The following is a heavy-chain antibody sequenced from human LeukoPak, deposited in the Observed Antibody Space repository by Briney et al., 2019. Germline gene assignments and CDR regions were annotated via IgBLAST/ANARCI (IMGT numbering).Heavy chain of an antibody. D-gene: IGHD6-13*01. CDR1: GGSITSSSYY. J-gene: IGHJ4*02. Sequence: PSETLSLTCTVSGGSITSSSYYWGWIRQPPGKGLEWIGSIFYSGSTYYNPSLKSRVTISVDTSKTQFSLKLSSVTAADTAVYYCAKQQLVRCFDYWGQGTLVTVSP. V-gene: IGHV4-39*01. CDR3: AKQQLVRCFDY. CDR2: IFYSGST.